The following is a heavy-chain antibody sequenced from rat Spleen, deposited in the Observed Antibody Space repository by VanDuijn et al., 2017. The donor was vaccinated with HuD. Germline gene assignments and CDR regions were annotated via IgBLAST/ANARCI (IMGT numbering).Heavy chain of an antibody. V-gene: IGHV3-3*01. CDR1: EYSVTSSYR. CDR2: IDSAGST. D-gene: IGHD1-10*01. Sequence: VQLQESGPGLVKPSQSLSLTCSVTEYSVTSSYRWSWVRKFPGNKLEWMGYIDSAGSTNYNPSLKSRISITRDTSKNQFFLQVNSVTTEDTATYYCGRDNNYKAYWGQGVMVTVSS. J-gene: IGHJ2*01. CDR3: GRDNNYKAY.